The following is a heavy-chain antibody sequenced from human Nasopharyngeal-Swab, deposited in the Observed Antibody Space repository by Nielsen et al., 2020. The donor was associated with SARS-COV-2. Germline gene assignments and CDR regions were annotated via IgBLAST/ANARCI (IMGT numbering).Heavy chain of an antibody. D-gene: IGHD6-19*01. CDR3: ARRPARPGIAVAGTH. CDR1: GGSISSSSYY. CDR2: IYYSGST. Sequence: SETLSLTCTASGGSISSSSYYWGWIRQPPGKGLEWIGSIYYSGSTYYNPSLKSRVTISVDTSKNQFSLKLSSVTAADTAVYYCARRPARPGIAVAGTHWGQGTLVTVSS. J-gene: IGHJ4*02. V-gene: IGHV4-39*01.